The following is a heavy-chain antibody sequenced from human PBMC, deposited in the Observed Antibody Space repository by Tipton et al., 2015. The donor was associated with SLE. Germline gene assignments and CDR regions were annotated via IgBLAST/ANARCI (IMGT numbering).Heavy chain of an antibody. CDR2: IYYSGST. CDR3: ASWSPERTSGWSRFDY. CDR1: GGSISCYY. D-gene: IGHD6-19*01. Sequence: TLSLTCTVSGGSISCYYWSWIRQPPGKGLEWIGYIYYSGSTNYNPSLKSRVTISVDTSKNQFSLKLSSVTAADTAVYYCASWSPERTSGWSRFDYWGQGTLVTVSS. J-gene: IGHJ4*02. V-gene: IGHV4-59*01.